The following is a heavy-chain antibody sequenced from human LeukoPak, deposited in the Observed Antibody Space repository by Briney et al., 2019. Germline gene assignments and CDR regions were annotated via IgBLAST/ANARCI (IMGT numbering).Heavy chain of an antibody. CDR3: ARGDYGDYGFDY. CDR1: GYTFTSYA. V-gene: IGHV1-3*01. J-gene: IGHJ4*02. Sequence: ASVKVSCKASGYTFTSYAMHWVRQAPGQRLEWMGWINAGNGNTKYSQKFQGRVTITRDTSASTAYMELSSLRSEDTAVYYCARGDYGDYGFDYWGQGTLVTVSS. CDR2: INAGNGNT. D-gene: IGHD4-17*01.